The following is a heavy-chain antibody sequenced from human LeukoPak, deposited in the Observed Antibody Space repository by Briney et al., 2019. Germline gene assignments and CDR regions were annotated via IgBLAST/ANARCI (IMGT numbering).Heavy chain of an antibody. V-gene: IGHV3-11*06. CDR2: ISSSSSHT. CDR3: ARVGSIAAAGTPDY. CDR1: GFSFSDYY. D-gene: IGHD6-13*01. Sequence: PGGSLRLSCAASGFSFSDYYMTWIRQAPGKGLEWLSYISSSSSHTNYADSVKGRFTISRDNAKNSLSLQVNGLRADDTAVYYCARVGSIAAAGTPDYWGQGTLVTVSS. J-gene: IGHJ4*02.